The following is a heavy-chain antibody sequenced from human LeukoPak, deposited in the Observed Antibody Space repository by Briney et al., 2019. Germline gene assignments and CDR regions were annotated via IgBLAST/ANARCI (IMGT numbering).Heavy chain of an antibody. J-gene: IGHJ4*02. CDR1: GFTFSSYA. V-gene: IGHV3-30-3*01. Sequence: GRSLRLSCAASGFTFSSYAMHWVRQAPGKGLEWVAVISYDGSNKYYADSVKGRFTISRDNSKNTLYLQMNSLRAEDTAVYYCARDRSTYSSSWYYFDYWGQGTLVTVSS. D-gene: IGHD6-13*01. CDR3: ARDRSTYSSSWYYFDY. CDR2: ISYDGSNK.